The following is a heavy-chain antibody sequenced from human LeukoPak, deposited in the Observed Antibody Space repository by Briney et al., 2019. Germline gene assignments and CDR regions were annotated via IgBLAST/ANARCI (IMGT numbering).Heavy chain of an antibody. V-gene: IGHV4-59*08. CDR3: ARSYYDFWSGYYYYFDY. CDR2: IYYSGST. J-gene: IGHJ4*02. D-gene: IGHD3-3*01. Sequence: LETLSLTCTVSGGSISSYYWSWIRQPPGKGLEWIGYIYYSGSTNYNPSLKSRVTISVDTSKNQFSLKLSSVTAADTAVYYCARSYYDFWSGYYYYFDYWGQGTLVTVSS. CDR1: GGSISSYY.